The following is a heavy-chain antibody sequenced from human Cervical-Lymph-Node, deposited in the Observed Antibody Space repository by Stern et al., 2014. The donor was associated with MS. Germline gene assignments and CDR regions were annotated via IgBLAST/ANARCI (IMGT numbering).Heavy chain of an antibody. Sequence: MQLVESGGGVVQPGRSLRLACTASGFNFTLFGMHWIRQAPGKGLEWVAVIWHDGSNKYYGDSVRGRFTVSRDNSKNTLYLQMNSLRAEDTAVYYCTRGRSGTWPFDYWGQGALVTVSS. CDR2: IWHDGSNK. V-gene: IGHV3-33*01. CDR3: TRGRSGTWPFDY. J-gene: IGHJ4*02. CDR1: GFNFTLFG. D-gene: IGHD1-26*01.